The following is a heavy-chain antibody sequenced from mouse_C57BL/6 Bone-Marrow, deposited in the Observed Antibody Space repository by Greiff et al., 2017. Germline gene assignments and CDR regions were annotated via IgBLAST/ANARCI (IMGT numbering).Heavy chain of an antibody. D-gene: IGHD2-4*01. V-gene: IGHV1-76*01. J-gene: IGHJ4*01. Sequence: QVQLKQSGAELVRPGASVKLSCKASGYTFTDYYINWVKQRPGQGLEWIARIYPGSGNTYYNEKFKGKATLTAEKSSSTAYMQLSSLTSEDSAVYFCARSIYYDYDGPIYYYAMDYWGQGTSVTVSS. CDR3: ARSIYYDYDGPIYYYAMDY. CDR2: IYPGSGNT. CDR1: GYTFTDYY.